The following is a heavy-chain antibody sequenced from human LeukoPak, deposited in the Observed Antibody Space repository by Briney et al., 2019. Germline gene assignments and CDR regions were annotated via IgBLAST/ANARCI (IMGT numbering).Heavy chain of an antibody. Sequence: ASVKVSCKASGYTFTSYYMHWVRQAPGQGLEWMGIINPSGGSTSYAQKFQGIVTMTRDTSTSTVYMELSSLRSEDTAVYYCARVRSSGYPDYWGQGTLVTVSS. CDR3: ARVRSSGYPDY. CDR2: INPSGGST. D-gene: IGHD3-22*01. CDR1: GYTFTSYY. J-gene: IGHJ4*02. V-gene: IGHV1-46*01.